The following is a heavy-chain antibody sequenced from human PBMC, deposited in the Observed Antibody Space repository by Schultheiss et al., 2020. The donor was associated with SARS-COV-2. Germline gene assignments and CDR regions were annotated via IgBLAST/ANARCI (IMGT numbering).Heavy chain of an antibody. V-gene: IGHV3-23*01. CDR2: ISGSGGST. CDR1: GFTFSDYS. D-gene: IGHD2-15*01. Sequence: GGSLRLSCSASGFTFSDYSMAWVRQAPGKGLEWVSDISGSGGSTYYADSVKGRFTISRDNAKNTLFLQMNSLRTEDTAVYYCAKDIGRSPSDYWGQGTLVTVSS. CDR3: AKDIGRSPSDY. J-gene: IGHJ4*02.